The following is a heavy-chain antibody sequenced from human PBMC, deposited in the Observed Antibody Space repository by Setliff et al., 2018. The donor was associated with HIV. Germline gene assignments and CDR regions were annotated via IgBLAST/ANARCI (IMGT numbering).Heavy chain of an antibody. D-gene: IGHD6-13*01. CDR1: GFTVSSNY. J-gene: IGHJ6*03. Sequence: PGGSLRLSCAASGFTVSSNYMSWVRQAPGKGLECISIIYSGDSTYYADSVKGRFTVSRDNSKNTLYLQMNSLRAEDTAVYYCARAPGSSWYRAAYYYMDVWGKGTKVTVSS. V-gene: IGHV3-53*01. CDR3: ARAPGSSWYRAAYYYMDV. CDR2: IYSGDST.